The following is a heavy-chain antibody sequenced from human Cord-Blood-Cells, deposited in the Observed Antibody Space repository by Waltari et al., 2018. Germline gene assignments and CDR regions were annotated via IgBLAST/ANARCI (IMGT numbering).Heavy chain of an antibody. V-gene: IGHV4-34*01. D-gene: IGHD3-3*01. CDR1: GGSFSGYY. Sequence: QVQLQQWGAGLLKPSETLSLTCAVYGGSFSGYYWSWIRQPPGKGLERIGEINHSGSTNYNPSLKSRVTISVDTSKNQFSLKLSSVTAADTAVYYCARYYDFWSGDAFDIWGQGTMVTVSS. CDR2: INHSGST. CDR3: ARYYDFWSGDAFDI. J-gene: IGHJ3*02.